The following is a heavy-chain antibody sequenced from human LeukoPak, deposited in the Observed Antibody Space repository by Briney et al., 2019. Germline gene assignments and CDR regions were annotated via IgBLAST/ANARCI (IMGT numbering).Heavy chain of an antibody. CDR1: GFTFSSYG. Sequence: GGSLRLSCAASGFTFSSYGMHWVRQAPGKGLEWVGRIKSKTDGGTTDYAAPVKGRFTISRDDSKNTLYLQMNSLKTEDTAVYYCTTGQWLVLYYFDYWGQGTLVTVSS. V-gene: IGHV3-15*01. D-gene: IGHD6-19*01. CDR2: IKSKTDGGTT. J-gene: IGHJ4*02. CDR3: TTGQWLVLYYFDY.